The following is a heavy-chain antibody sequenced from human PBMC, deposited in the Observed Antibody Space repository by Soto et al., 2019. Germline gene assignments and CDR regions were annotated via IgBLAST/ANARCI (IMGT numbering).Heavy chain of an antibody. CDR3: AREEGTLEGLFPTDY. J-gene: IGHJ4*02. CDR2: IYYSGST. Sequence: QVQLQESGPGLVKPSQTLSLTCTVSGGSISRGGYSWGWIRQPPGKGLAWIGYIYYSGSTYYNPSLKSRVTIAVDTSKNQYSQKRSSVTAADTAVYYCAREEGTLEGLFPTDYWGQGTLVTVSS. CDR1: GGSISRGGYS. D-gene: IGHD3-3*01. V-gene: IGHV4-31*03.